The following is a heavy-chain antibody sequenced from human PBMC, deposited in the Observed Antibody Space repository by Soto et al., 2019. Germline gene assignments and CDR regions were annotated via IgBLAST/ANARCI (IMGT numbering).Heavy chain of an antibody. V-gene: IGHV1-69*02. CDR3: ARVRDIVVVPAAMVWFDP. D-gene: IGHD2-2*01. Sequence: SVNVSCKASGGTFSSYTISWVRQAPGQGLEWMGRIIPILGIANYAQKFQGRVTITADKSTSTAYMELSSLRSEDTAVYYCARVRDIVVVPAAMVWFDPWGQGTLVTVSS. CDR1: GGTFSSYT. CDR2: IIPILGIA. J-gene: IGHJ5*02.